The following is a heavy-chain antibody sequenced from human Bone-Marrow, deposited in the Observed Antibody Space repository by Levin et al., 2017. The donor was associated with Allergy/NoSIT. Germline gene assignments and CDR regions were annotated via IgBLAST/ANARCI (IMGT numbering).Heavy chain of an antibody. V-gene: IGHV4-59*01. Sequence: SQTLSLTCTVSGGSISNYYWSWIRQPPGKGLEWIGNIYYTGGTNYNPSLKSRVTISVDTSKNQFSLKLSSVTAADTAVYYCARDRRGDFWTGNLFDYWGQGTLVTVSS. D-gene: IGHD3/OR15-3a*01. CDR3: ARDRRGDFWTGNLFDY. J-gene: IGHJ4*02. CDR2: IYYTGGT. CDR1: GGSISNYY.